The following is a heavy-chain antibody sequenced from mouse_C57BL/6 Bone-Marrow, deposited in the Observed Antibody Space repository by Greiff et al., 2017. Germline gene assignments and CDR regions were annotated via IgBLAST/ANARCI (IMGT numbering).Heavy chain of an antibody. CDR2: IYPRSGNT. J-gene: IGHJ4*01. CDR1: GYTFTSYG. V-gene: IGHV1-81*01. Sequence: VKLVESGAELARPGASVKLSCKASGYTFTSYGISWVKQRTGQGLEWIGEIYPRSGNTYYNEKFKGKATLTADKSSSTAYMELRSLTSEDSAVYFCAREGTGTSAMDYWGQGTSVTVSS. D-gene: IGHD4-1*01. CDR3: AREGTGTSAMDY.